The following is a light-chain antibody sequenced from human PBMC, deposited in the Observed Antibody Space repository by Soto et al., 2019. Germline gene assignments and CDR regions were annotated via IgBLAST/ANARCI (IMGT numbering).Light chain of an antibody. CDR2: KAS. J-gene: IGKJ4*01. CDR3: QQYNSYPLT. Sequence: DIQMTQSPSTLSASVGDRVTITCRASQSISSWLAWYQQKPGQAPKLLIYKASSLESGVPSRFSGSGSGTEFTLNISRLQPDDFATYYCQQYNSYPLTFRGGTKVEIK. CDR1: QSISSW. V-gene: IGKV1-5*03.